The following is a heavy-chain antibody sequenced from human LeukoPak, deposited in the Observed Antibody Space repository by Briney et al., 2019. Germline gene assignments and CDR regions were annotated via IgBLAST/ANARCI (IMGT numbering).Heavy chain of an antibody. J-gene: IGHJ4*02. CDR1: GFTFSSYD. V-gene: IGHV3-13*04. CDR2: IGTAGDT. Sequence: GGSLRLSCAASGFTFSSYDMHWVRRAKGKGLEWVSAIGTAGDTYYPGSVKGRFTISRENAKTSLYLQMNSLRAGDTAVYYCARGLGYCSSTSCYFDYWGQGTLVTVSS. D-gene: IGHD2-2*01. CDR3: ARGLGYCSSTSCYFDY.